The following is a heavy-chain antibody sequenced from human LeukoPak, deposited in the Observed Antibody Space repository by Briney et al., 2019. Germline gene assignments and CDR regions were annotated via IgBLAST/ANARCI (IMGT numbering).Heavy chain of an antibody. J-gene: IGHJ4*02. CDR3: ARRANRDGYNYDYYDY. CDR1: GFRISNYW. D-gene: IGHD5-24*01. Sequence: GESLKISCQASGFRISNYWIGWVRQTPGEGLEWMAIIYAGDSGTRYSPSFEGQVTVSADKSINTAYMQWSSLKASDTAVYYCARRANRDGYNYDYYDYWGQGTLVSVSS. V-gene: IGHV5-51*01. CDR2: IYAGDSGT.